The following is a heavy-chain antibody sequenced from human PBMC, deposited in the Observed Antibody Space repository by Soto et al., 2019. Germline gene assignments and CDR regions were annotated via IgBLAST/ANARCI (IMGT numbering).Heavy chain of an antibody. CDR3: ATATNIVLIVYAYKQPTWFDT. V-gene: IGHV1-69*13. J-gene: IGHJ5*02. CDR2: LIPIFGTA. CDR1: GGTFSSYA. D-gene: IGHD2-8*01. Sequence: SVKVSCKASGGTFSSYAISWVRQAPGQGLEWMGGLIPIFGTANYAQKFQGRVTITADEHTSPAYMELSSRRSEDTAVYYCATATNIVLIVYAYKQPTWFDTWGQGTLVPVYS.